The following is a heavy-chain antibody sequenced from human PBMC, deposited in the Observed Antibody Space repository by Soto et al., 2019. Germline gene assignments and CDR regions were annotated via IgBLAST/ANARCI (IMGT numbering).Heavy chain of an antibody. D-gene: IGHD1-1*01. J-gene: IGHJ4*02. CDR2: IYYTGNT. V-gene: IGHV4-59*13. CDR3: ARANWYSEY. CDR1: GLSITNNY. Sequence: QVHLQESGPGLVKPSETLSLTCTVSGLSITNNYWSWIRQPPGKGLEWIGYIYYTGNTNSDPSLKSRVTMSVDTSKNQFSLNLASLTAADTAIYYCARANWYSEYWGKGTLVIVAS.